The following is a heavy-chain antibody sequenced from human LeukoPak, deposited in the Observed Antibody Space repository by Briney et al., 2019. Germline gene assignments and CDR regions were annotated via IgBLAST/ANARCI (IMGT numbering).Heavy chain of an antibody. D-gene: IGHD6-13*01. CDR3: ASWIASPVGFDS. V-gene: IGHV3-9*01. Sequence: GGSLRLSCAASGSSFDDYAMHWVRLAPGKGLEWVSGISWDSGIIGYADSVKGRFTISRDNAKNSLYLQMSSLRAEDTALYYCASWIASPVGFDSWGQGTLVTVSS. CDR1: GSSFDDYA. J-gene: IGHJ4*02. CDR2: ISWDSGII.